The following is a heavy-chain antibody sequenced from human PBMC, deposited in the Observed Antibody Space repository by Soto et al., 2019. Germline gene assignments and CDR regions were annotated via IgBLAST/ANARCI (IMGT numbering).Heavy chain of an antibody. CDR2: IYYSGST. D-gene: IGHD2-15*01. J-gene: IGHJ2*01. CDR1: GGSISSYY. CDR3: ARGFYCSGGSCYLLYHGAQNSAWYFDL. Sequence: QVQLQESGPGLVKPSETLSLTCTVSGGSISSYYWSWIRQPPGKGLEWIGYIYYSGSTNYNPSLKSRVTISVDTSKNQFSLKLSSVTAADTAVYYCARGFYCSGGSCYLLYHGAQNSAWYFDLWGRGTLVTVSS. V-gene: IGHV4-59*01.